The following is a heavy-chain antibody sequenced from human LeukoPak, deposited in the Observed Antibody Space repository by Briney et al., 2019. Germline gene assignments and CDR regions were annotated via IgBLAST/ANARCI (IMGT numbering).Heavy chain of an antibody. Sequence: ASETLSLTCAVSGGSIGTYYWSWIRQPPGKGLEWIGYIHYSGSSNYNPSLKSRVTISVDTSKNQFSLNLSSVTAADTAVYYCARDASALNYYYDMDVWGQGTTVTVSS. CDR3: ARDASALNYYYDMDV. CDR2: IHYSGSS. J-gene: IGHJ6*02. V-gene: IGHV4-59*01. CDR1: GGSIGTYY.